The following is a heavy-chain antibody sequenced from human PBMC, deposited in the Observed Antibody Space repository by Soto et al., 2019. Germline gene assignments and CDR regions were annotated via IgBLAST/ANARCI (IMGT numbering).Heavy chain of an antibody. CDR1: GGSISRGDYY. CDR3: ASRKSSPYFDY. V-gene: IGHV4-30-4*01. CDR2: IYYSGST. J-gene: IGHJ4*02. D-gene: IGHD3-10*01. Sequence: SETLSLTCTVAGGSISRGDYYWSWIRQPPGKGLEWIGYIYYSGSTYYNPSLKSRVTISVDTSKNQFSLKLSSVTAADTAVYYCASRKSSPYFDYWGQGTLVTVSS.